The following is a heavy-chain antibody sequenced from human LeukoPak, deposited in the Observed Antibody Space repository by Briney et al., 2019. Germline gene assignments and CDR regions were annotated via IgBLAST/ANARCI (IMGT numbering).Heavy chain of an antibody. CDR1: GFTFSSYA. CDR3: ARTPGVSNI. CDR2: ISYDGSNK. Sequence: PGGSLRLSCAASGFTFSSYAMHWVRQAPGKGLEWVAVISYDGSNKYYADSVKGRFTISRDNSKNTLYLQMNSLRAEDTAVYYCARTPGVSNIWGQGTMVTVSS. J-gene: IGHJ3*02. D-gene: IGHD2-15*01. V-gene: IGHV3-30-3*01.